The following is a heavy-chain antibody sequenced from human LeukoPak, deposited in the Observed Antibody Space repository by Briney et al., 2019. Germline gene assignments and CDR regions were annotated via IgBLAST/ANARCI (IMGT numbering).Heavy chain of an antibody. CDR3: AKDIDCSSTSCGRDY. J-gene: IGHJ4*02. Sequence: SETLSLTCTVSGGSISSGDYYWSWIRQPPGTGLEWIGYIYYSGSTYYNPSLKSRVTISVDTSKNQFSLKLSSVTAADTAVYYCAKDIDCSSTSCGRDYWGQGTLVTVSS. V-gene: IGHV4-30-4*01. D-gene: IGHD2-2*01. CDR2: IYYSGST. CDR1: GGSISSGDYY.